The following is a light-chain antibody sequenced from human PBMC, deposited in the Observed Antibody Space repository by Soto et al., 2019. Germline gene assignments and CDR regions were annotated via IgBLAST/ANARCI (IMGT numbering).Light chain of an antibody. Sequence: EIVLPQSPATLSLSPGEIATLSCRASQSVSRYLAWYQQKPGQAPRLLIYDASNRATGIPARFSGSGSGTDFTLTISSLEPEDFAVYYCQQRSDWPSTFGGGTKVQIK. CDR3: QQRSDWPST. CDR1: QSVSRY. CDR2: DAS. V-gene: IGKV3-11*01. J-gene: IGKJ4*01.